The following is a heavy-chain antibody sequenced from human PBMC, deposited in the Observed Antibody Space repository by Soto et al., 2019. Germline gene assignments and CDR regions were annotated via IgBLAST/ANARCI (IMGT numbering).Heavy chain of an antibody. CDR1: GFTFSSYG. J-gene: IGHJ4*02. Sequence: HPGGSLRLSCAASGFTFSSYGMHWVRQAPGKGLEWVAVIWYDGSNKYYADSVKGRFTISRDNSKNTLYLQMNSLRAEETAVYYCARDDSSGPGGYWGQGTLVTVSS. V-gene: IGHV3-33*01. CDR2: IWYDGSNK. D-gene: IGHD3-22*01. CDR3: ARDDSSGPGGY.